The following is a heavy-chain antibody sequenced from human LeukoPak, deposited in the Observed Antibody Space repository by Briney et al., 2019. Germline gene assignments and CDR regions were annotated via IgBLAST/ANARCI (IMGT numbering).Heavy chain of an antibody. V-gene: IGHV3-30-3*01. CDR3: ARDSADSFEY. CDR1: GFTFNGYA. Sequence: GGSLRLSCAASGFTFNGYAMHWVRQAPGKGLEWVALISYDGSNKYYADSVKGRFTISRDNSKNTLYLQLNSLRTEDTAVFFCARDSADSFEYWGQGTLVTVSS. CDR2: ISYDGSNK. J-gene: IGHJ4*02.